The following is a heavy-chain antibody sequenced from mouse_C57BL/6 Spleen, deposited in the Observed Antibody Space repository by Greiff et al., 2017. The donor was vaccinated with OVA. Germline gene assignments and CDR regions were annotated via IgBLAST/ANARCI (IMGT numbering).Heavy chain of an antibody. J-gene: IGHJ3*01. CDR2: ISSGSSTI. D-gene: IGHD4-1*01. V-gene: IGHV5-17*01. CDR1: GFTFSDYG. Sequence: EVKLVESGGGLVKPGGSLKLSCAASGFTFSDYGMHWVRQAPEKGLEWVAYISSGSSTIYYADTVKGRFTISRDNAKNTLFLQMTSLRSEDTAMYYCARELALAWFAYWGQGTLVTVSA. CDR3: ARELALAWFAY.